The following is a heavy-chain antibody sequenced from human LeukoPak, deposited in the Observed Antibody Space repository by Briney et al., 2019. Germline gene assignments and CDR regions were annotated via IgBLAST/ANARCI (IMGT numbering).Heavy chain of an antibody. CDR3: ATDLLTYDNFDY. D-gene: IGHD3-9*01. Sequence: GGSLRLSSAASGFTFSSYEMNWVRQAPGKGLEWVSYISSSGSTIYYADSVKGRFTISRDNAKNSLYLQMNSLRAEDTAVYYCATDLLTYDNFDYWGQGTLVTASS. CDR2: ISSSGSTI. J-gene: IGHJ4*02. CDR1: GFTFSSYE. V-gene: IGHV3-48*03.